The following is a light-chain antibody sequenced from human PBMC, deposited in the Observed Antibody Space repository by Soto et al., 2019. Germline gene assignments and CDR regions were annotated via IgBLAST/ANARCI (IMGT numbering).Light chain of an antibody. CDR3: QQYGNWPPWT. CDR1: QSVSSY. Sequence: EIVMTQSPATLSASXXXRAALSCRASQSVSSYLAWYQQKPGQAPRLLMYGGSTRATGIPARFSGSGSGTEFTLTISSLQSEDFAVYYCQQYGNWPPWTFGQGTKVEIK. V-gene: IGKV3-15*01. J-gene: IGKJ1*01. CDR2: GGS.